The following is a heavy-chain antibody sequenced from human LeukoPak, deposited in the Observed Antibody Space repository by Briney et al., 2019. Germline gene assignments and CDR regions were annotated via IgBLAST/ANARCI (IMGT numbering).Heavy chain of an antibody. CDR1: GFTFSSYS. J-gene: IGHJ4*02. D-gene: IGHD4-17*01. V-gene: IGHV3-21*01. CDR2: ISSSRGYI. Sequence: GGSLRLSCAASGFTFSSYSMSWGRQAPGKGLEWVSSISSSRGYIYYADSVKGRFTISRDNDKNSLYMQMNSLRAEDTAVYYGARGTLDYGDYEGGDYFDYWGQGTLVTVSS. CDR3: ARGTLDYGDYEGGDYFDY.